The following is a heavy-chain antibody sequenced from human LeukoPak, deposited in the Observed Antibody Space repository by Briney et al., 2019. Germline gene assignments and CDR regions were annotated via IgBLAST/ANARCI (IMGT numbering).Heavy chain of an antibody. Sequence: PGGSLRLSCAASGFTFSNYIMNWVRQAPGKGLEWVSVIYSGGSTYYADSVKGRFTISRDNSKNTLYLQMNSLRAEDTAVYYCARGKCGGDCYSDYWGQGTLVTVSS. CDR2: IYSGGST. J-gene: IGHJ4*02. CDR1: GFTFSNYI. CDR3: ARGKCGGDCYSDY. V-gene: IGHV3-66*01. D-gene: IGHD2-21*02.